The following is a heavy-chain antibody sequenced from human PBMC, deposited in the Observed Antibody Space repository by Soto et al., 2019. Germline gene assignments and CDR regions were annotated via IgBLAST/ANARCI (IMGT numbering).Heavy chain of an antibody. CDR2: ICYDGSNK. Sequence: QVQLVESGGGVVQPGRSLRLSGAASGFTFSSYGMHWVRQAPGKGLEWVAVICYDGSNKYYADSVKGRFTISRDNSKNTLYLQMNSLRAEDTAVYYCAGWVVADIGRAGYYGMDVWGQGTTVTVS. CDR1: GFTFSSYG. CDR3: AGWVVADIGRAGYYGMDV. V-gene: IGHV3-33*01. J-gene: IGHJ6*02. D-gene: IGHD2-15*01.